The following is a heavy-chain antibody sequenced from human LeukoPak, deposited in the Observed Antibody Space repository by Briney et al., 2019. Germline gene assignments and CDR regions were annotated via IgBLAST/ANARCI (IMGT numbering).Heavy chain of an antibody. Sequence: GRSLRPSCAAAGLTFSTYGMRSVRQAPGKGPEWVSAVSGGGTTSYADSVRGRFTISRDNSKNTLYLQMNSLRVEDTAVYYCAQEDSEGGPNWFDPWGQGALVTVSS. CDR2: VSGGGTT. J-gene: IGHJ5*02. CDR3: AQEDSEGGPNWFDP. D-gene: IGHD1-14*01. V-gene: IGHV3-23*01. CDR1: GLTFSTYG.